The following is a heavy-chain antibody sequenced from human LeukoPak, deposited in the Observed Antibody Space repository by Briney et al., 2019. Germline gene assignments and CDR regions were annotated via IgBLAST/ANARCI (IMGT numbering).Heavy chain of an antibody. CDR3: ARSPDCGGDCYFSWGRNHQSYYFDY. CDR1: GYTFTSYA. D-gene: IGHD2-21*02. V-gene: IGHV7-4-1*02. CDR2: INTNTGNP. Sequence: GASVKVSCKASGYTFTSYAMNWVRQAPGQGLEWMGWINTNTGNPTYAQGFTGRFVFSLDTSVSTAYPQISSLKAEDTAVYYCARSPDCGGDCYFSWGRNHQSYYFDYWGQGTLVTVSS. J-gene: IGHJ4*02.